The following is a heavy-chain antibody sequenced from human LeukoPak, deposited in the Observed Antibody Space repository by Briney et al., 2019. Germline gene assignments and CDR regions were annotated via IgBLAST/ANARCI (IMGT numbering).Heavy chain of an antibody. V-gene: IGHV3-30*02. CDR3: AKPQQQLVGN. J-gene: IGHJ4*02. D-gene: IGHD6-13*01. CDR1: GFTFSTYG. CDR2: IRYDGSSK. Sequence: GGSLRLSCAASGFTFSTYGMHWVRQAPGKGLEWVTFIRYDGSSKYHADSVKGRFTISRDNSKNTLYLLMNSLRAEDTAVYYCAKPQQQLVGNWGQGTLVTVSS.